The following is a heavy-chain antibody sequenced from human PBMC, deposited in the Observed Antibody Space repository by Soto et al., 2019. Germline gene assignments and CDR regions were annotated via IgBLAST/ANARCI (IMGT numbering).Heavy chain of an antibody. CDR3: ASRNRPSYTSDY. CDR1: GFTFSSYW. D-gene: IGHD4-4*01. Sequence: EVQLVESGGGLVQPGGSLRLSCAASGFTFSSYWMHWVRQAPGKGLEWVSRINDDGRRTSYADSVKGRFTISRDNAKNTLYLQMNSLRDDDTAIYYCASRNRPSYTSDYWGQGTLVTVSS. V-gene: IGHV3-74*01. J-gene: IGHJ4*02. CDR2: INDDGRRT.